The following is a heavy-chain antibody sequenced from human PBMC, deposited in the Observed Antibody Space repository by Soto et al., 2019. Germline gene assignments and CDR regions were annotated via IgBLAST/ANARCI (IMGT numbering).Heavy chain of an antibody. Sequence: SVPLSLTCAVYGVSFSGYYWSWIRQPPGKGLEWIGEINHSGSTNYNPSLKSRVTISVDTSKNQFSLKLSSVTAADTAVYYCARKLMYYDFWSGYGWFDPWGQGTLVTVSS. CDR1: GVSFSGYY. V-gene: IGHV4-34*01. D-gene: IGHD3-3*01. J-gene: IGHJ5*02. CDR3: ARKLMYYDFWSGYGWFDP. CDR2: INHSGST.